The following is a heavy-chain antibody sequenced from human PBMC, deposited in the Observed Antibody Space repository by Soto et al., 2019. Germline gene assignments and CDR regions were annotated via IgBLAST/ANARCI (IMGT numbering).Heavy chain of an antibody. CDR1: DGSISTYY. Sequence: SETLSLTCTVSDGSISTYYWSWIRQPAGKELEWIGHVFTSGTTNYTPSLKSRVSMSLDTAKNQFSLKLRSVTAADTAVYYCARISRYCSGGDCHAWGQGTQVTVSS. V-gene: IGHV4-4*07. D-gene: IGHD2-15*01. CDR3: ARISRYCSGGDCHA. J-gene: IGHJ5*02. CDR2: VFTSGTT.